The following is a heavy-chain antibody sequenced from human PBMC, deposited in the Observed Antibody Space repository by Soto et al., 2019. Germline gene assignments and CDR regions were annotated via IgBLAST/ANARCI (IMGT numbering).Heavy chain of an antibody. CDR1: GFTFSSYS. Sequence: PGGSLRLSCVASGFTFSSYSMYWVRQAPGKGLEWVSYISSSSSYIYNADSVKGRITISRDNAKNSLYLQMNSLRAEDTAVYYCAREIGRTCSGKDCYGYGIDFWGQGTMVTVSS. D-gene: IGHD2-15*01. CDR2: ISSSSSYI. V-gene: IGHV3-21*01. CDR3: AREIGRTCSGKDCYGYGIDF. J-gene: IGHJ6*02.